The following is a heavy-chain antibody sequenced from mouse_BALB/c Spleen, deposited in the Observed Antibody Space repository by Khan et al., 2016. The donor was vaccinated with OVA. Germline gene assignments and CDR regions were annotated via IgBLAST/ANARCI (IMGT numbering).Heavy chain of an antibody. V-gene: IGHV2-6-5*01. J-gene: IGHJ4*01. D-gene: IGHD1-1*02. CDR1: GFSLTDYG. CDR2: IWGGGST. Sequence: VQLVESGPGLVAPSQSLSITCTVSGFSLTDYGVSWIRQPPGKGLEWLGVIWGGGSTFYNSALKSRLSISKDNSKSQVFLKMNSLQTDDTAMYCCAKGIWSYYYAMDYWGQGTSVTVSS. CDR3: AKGIWSYYYAMDY.